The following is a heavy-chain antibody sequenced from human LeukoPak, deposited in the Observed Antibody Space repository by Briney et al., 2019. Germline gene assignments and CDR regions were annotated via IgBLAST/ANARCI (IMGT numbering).Heavy chain of an antibody. J-gene: IGHJ4*02. D-gene: IGHD3-22*01. Sequence: PGGSLRLSCAASGFTFSSYAMSWVRQAPGKGLEWVAVISYDGSNKYYPDSVKGRFTISRDNSKNTLYLQMNSLGAEDTAVYYCAKVQGNYFDSSGLDYWGQGTLVAVSS. V-gene: IGHV3-30*04. CDR3: AKVQGNYFDSSGLDY. CDR2: ISYDGSNK. CDR1: GFTFSSYA.